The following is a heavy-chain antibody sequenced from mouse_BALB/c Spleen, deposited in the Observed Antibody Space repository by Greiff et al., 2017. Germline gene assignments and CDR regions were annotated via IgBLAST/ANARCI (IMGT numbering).Heavy chain of an antibody. CDR3: ARERGSTTVYFDY. J-gene: IGHJ2*01. V-gene: IGHV5-9-4*01. Sequence: EVKLVESGGGLVKPGGSLKLSCAASGFTFTSYAMSWVRQSPEKRLEWVAEISSGGSYTYYPDTVTGRFTISRDNAKNTLYLEMSSLRSEDTAMYYCARERGSTTVYFDYWGQGTTLTVSS. CDR2: ISSGGSYT. D-gene: IGHD1-1*01. CDR1: GFTFTSYA.